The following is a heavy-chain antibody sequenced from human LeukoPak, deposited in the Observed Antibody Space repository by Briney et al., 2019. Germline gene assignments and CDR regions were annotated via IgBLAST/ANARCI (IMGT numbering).Heavy chain of an antibody. V-gene: IGHV4-61*02. CDR1: GGSISSGSYY. D-gene: IGHD3-10*01. Sequence: SQTLSLTCTVSGGSISSGSYYWSWNRQPAGKGLEWIGRIYTSGSTNYNPSLKSRVTISVDTSKNQFSLKLSSVTAADTAVYYCAREGSGSYRSPAFDIWGQGTMVTVSS. CDR2: IYTSGST. CDR3: AREGSGSYRSPAFDI. J-gene: IGHJ3*02.